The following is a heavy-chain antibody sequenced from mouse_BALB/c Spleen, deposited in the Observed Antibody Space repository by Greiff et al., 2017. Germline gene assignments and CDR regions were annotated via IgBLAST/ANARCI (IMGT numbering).Heavy chain of an antibody. CDR3: ARHVGGNHAFYAMDY. D-gene: IGHD2-1*01. J-gene: IGHJ4*01. CDR2: ISSGGSYT. V-gene: IGHV5-6*01. Sequence: EVQGVESGGDLVKPGGSLKLSCAASGFTFSSYGMSWVRQTPDKRLEWVATISSGGSYTYYPDSVKGRFTISRDNAKNTLYLQMSSLKSEDTAMYYCARHVGGNHAFYAMDYWGQGTSVTVSS. CDR1: GFTFSSYG.